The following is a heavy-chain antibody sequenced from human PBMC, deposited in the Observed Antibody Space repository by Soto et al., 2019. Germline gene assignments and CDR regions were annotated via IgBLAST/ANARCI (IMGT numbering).Heavy chain of an antibody. V-gene: IGHV1-46*01. Sequence: ASVKASCKASGYTFTSYYMHWVRQAPGQGLEWMGIINPSGGSTSYAEKFQGRVTLTRDTSTSTVYMELSSLRSEDAAVYYCARDYGGQMTGDPWGQGSLVTVSS. CDR3: ARDYGGQMTGDP. D-gene: IGHD4-17*01. CDR2: INPSGGST. CDR1: GYTFTSYY. J-gene: IGHJ5*02.